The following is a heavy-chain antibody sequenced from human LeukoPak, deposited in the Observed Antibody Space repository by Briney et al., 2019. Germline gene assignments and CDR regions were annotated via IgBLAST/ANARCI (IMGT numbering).Heavy chain of an antibody. V-gene: IGHV3-23*01. CDR3: AKDLIWLAYYFDH. D-gene: IGHD6-19*01. J-gene: IGHJ4*02. Sequence: GGCLRLSCAASGFTFSTYAMSWVRQAPGKGLEWVSAISGSDGGTYYAESVRGRFAISRDNSKSTLYLQMNSRRAEDTAVYYCAKDLIWLAYYFDHWGQGTLVTVSS. CDR1: GFTFSTYA. CDR2: ISGSDGGT.